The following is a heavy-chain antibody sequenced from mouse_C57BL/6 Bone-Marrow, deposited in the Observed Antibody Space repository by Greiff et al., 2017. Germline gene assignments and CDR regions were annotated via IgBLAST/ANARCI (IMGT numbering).Heavy chain of an antibody. CDR2: IYPGDGDT. CDR3: ARWGYYGSLDY. CDR1: GYAFSSSW. J-gene: IGHJ2*01. Sequence: QVQLQQSGPELVKPGASVKISCKASGYAFSSSWMNWAKQRPGKGLEWIGRIYPGDGDTNYNGKFKGKATLTADKSSSTAYMQLSSLTSEDSAVYFCARWGYYGSLDYWGQGTTLTVSS. V-gene: IGHV1-82*01. D-gene: IGHD1-1*01.